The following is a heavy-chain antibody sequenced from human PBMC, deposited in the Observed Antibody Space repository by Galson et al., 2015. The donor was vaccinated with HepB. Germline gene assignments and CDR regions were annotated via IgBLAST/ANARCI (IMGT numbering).Heavy chain of an antibody. Sequence: SVKVSCKASRYTFTGYYMHWVRQAPGQGLEWMGRINPNSGDTNYAPKFQGRVTMTRDTSISTAYMDLNRLRSDDTAVYYCATKDSSGWAPFDYWGQGTLVTVSS. CDR1: RYTFTGYY. J-gene: IGHJ4*02. D-gene: IGHD6-19*01. CDR3: ATKDSSGWAPFDY. CDR2: INPNSGDT. V-gene: IGHV1-2*06.